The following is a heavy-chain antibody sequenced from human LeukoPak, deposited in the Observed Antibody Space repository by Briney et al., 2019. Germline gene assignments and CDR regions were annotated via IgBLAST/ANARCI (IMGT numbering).Heavy chain of an antibody. J-gene: IGHJ4*02. V-gene: IGHV4-39*07. CDR1: GGSISSSSYY. CDR2: IYYSGST. CDR3: ASLGYYGSGS. Sequence: SETLSLTCTVSGGSISSSSYYWGWIRQPPGKGLEWIGSIYYSGSTYYNPSLKSRVTISVDTSKNQFSLKLSSVTAADTAVYYCASLGYYGSGSWGQGTLVTVSS. D-gene: IGHD3-10*01.